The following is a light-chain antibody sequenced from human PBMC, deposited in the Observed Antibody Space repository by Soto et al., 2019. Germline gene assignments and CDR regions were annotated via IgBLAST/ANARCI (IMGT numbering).Light chain of an antibody. Sequence: DIQMTQSPSSLSASVGDRVTITCRASQSISSYLNWYQLKPGKAPTLLIYVASSLQSGVPSRFSGTGSGTDFTLTISSLQPEDFATYYCHQSYSIPYPFGQGTTMEIQ. CDR3: HQSYSIPYP. J-gene: IGKJ2*01. V-gene: IGKV1-39*01. CDR2: VAS. CDR1: QSISSY.